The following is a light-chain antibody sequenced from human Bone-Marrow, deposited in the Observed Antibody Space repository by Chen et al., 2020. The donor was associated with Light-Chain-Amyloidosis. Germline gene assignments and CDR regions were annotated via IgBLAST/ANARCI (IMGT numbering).Light chain of an antibody. Sequence: DIQMTQSPSTLCASVGDRVTITCRASQSISSWLAWYQQKPGKAPKLLIYKASSLESGVPSRFSGSGSRTEFTLTISSLQPDDFATYYCQQYNSYSYTFGQGTK. CDR3: QQYNSYSYT. V-gene: IGKV1-5*03. CDR1: QSISSW. CDR2: KAS. J-gene: IGKJ2*01.